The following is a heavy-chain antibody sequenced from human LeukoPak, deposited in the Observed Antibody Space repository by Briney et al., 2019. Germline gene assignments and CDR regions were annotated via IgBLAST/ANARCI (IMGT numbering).Heavy chain of an antibody. CDR2: ISDSGNT. Sequence: GGSLRLSCAASGFTLSTNAMSGVRRAPGKGLEWFSAISDSGNTYHADSVSCRFTISRYSSKNTLFLQMNRLRPEDAAVYYCEKGGRRSTDCGDYNRRGYYYYMDVWGNGTTVTVSS. V-gene: IGHV3-23*01. J-gene: IGHJ6*03. D-gene: IGHD4-17*01. CDR1: GFTLSTNA. CDR3: EKGGRRSTDCGDYNRRGYYYYMDV.